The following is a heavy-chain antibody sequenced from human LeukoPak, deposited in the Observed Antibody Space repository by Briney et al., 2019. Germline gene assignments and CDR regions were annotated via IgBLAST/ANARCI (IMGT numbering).Heavy chain of an antibody. V-gene: IGHV1-69*04. J-gene: IGHJ1*01. D-gene: IGHD3-22*01. CDR2: IIPILGIA. Sequence: GASVKVSCKASGGTFSSYAISWVRQAPGQGLEWMGRIIPILGIANYAQKFQGRVTITADKSTSTVYMELSSLRSEDTAVYYCARDPSTFGVNYYDSSGYYRSAYFQHWGQGTLVTVSS. CDR1: GGTFSSYA. CDR3: ARDPSTFGVNYYDSSGYYRSAYFQH.